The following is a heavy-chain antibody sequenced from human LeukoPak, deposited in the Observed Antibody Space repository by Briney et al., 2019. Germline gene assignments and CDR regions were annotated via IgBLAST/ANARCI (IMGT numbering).Heavy chain of an antibody. D-gene: IGHD2-15*01. CDR1: GFTFSSYG. Sequence: GGSLRLSCAASGFTFSSYGMHWVRQAPGKGLEWVAFIRYDGSNKYYADSVKGRFTISRDNSKNTLYLQMNSLRAEDAAVYYCAKAPVTSCRGAFCYPFDYWGQGTLVTVSS. CDR3: AKAPVTSCRGAFCYPFDY. J-gene: IGHJ4*02. V-gene: IGHV3-30*02. CDR2: IRYDGSNK.